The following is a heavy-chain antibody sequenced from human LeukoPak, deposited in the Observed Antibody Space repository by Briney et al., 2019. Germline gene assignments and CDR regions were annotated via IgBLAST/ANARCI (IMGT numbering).Heavy chain of an antibody. CDR1: GFTFSASA. D-gene: IGHD3-22*01. V-gene: IGHV3-66*01. J-gene: IGHJ4*02. CDR3: ARGHYFDSSGYPPPGDY. Sequence: GGSLRLSCAASGFTFSASAMSWVRQAPGKGLEWVSAIYIGGSTYYHDTVKGRFTISRDNSKNKLSLQMISLKAEDTAVIYVARGHYFDSSGYPPPGDYWGQGTLVTVSS. CDR2: IYIGGST.